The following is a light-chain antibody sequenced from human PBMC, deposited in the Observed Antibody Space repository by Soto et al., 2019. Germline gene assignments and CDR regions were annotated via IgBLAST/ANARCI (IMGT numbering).Light chain of an antibody. CDR2: KAS. CDR3: QQYNSYQWT. Sequence: DIQMTPSPSTLSASVGDRVTITCRASQSISSWSAWYQQKPGKAPKLLIYKASSLESGVPSRFSGSGSGTEFTLTISSLQPDDFATYYCQQYNSYQWTFGQGTKVDIK. CDR1: QSISSW. J-gene: IGKJ1*01. V-gene: IGKV1-5*03.